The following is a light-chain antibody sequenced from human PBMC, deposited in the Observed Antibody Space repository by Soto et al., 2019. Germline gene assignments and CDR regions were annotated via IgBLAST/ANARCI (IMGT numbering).Light chain of an antibody. V-gene: IGKV1-39*01. J-gene: IGKJ4*01. CDR2: AAS. CDR1: QSVGNF. Sequence: DIQMTQSPSSLSASVGDRVTITCRASQSVGNFLNWYQQKPGLPPKYLIYAASNLQSGAPSRFSGSGSGTDFTLTISSLQPEDFATYYCQQANSFPLTLGGGTKVDIK. CDR3: QQANSFPLT.